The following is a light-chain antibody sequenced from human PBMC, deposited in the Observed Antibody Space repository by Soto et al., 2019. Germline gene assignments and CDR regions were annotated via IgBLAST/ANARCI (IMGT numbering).Light chain of an antibody. CDR2: DAS. Sequence: DIQMTQSPSTLSASVGDRVTITCRASQSISSWWAWYQQKPGEAPKLLIYDASALPRGVPSRFSGSGSGTKFTPTIASLQPDDFATYYCQQYETFSGTFGPGTKVDNK. J-gene: IGKJ1*01. CDR3: QQYETFSGT. V-gene: IGKV1-5*01. CDR1: QSISSW.